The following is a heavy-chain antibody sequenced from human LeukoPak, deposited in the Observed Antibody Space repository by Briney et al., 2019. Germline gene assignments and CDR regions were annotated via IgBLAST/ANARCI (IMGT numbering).Heavy chain of an antibody. V-gene: IGHV4-61*01. CDR1: GGSVSSGNYY. D-gene: IGHD1-26*01. J-gene: IGHJ2*01. Sequence: SETLSLTRTVSGGSVSSGNYYWSWIRQPPGKGLEWMGYIYYSGSTNYNPSLKSRVTISVDTSKNQFSLKLTSVTAADTAVYYCARGVGAVYWYFDLWGRGTLVTVSS. CDR3: ARGVGAVYWYFDL. CDR2: IYYSGST.